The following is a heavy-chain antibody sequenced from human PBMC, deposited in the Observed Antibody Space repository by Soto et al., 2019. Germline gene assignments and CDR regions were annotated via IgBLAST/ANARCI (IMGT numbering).Heavy chain of an antibody. V-gene: IGHV4-59*08. J-gene: IGHJ3*02. CDR2: IYYSGST. CDR3: ARHGCSGGSCYPDDAFDI. CDR1: GGSISSYY. Sequence: SETLSLTCTVSGGSISSYYWSWIRQPPGKGLEWIGYIYYSGSTNYNPSLKSRVTISVDTSKNQFSLKLGSVTAAETAVYYCARHGCSGGSCYPDDAFDIWGQGTMVTVSS. D-gene: IGHD2-15*01.